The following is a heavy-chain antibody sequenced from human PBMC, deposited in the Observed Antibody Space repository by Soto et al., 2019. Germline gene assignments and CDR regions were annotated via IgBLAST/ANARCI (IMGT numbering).Heavy chain of an antibody. D-gene: IGHD6-13*01. Sequence: EVQLLESGGGLVQPGGSLRFSCAASGFTFSSYAMSWVRQAPGKGLEWVSQICSSGGHTHYADSVKGRFTISRDNSKNTLYLQMNSLRAEDTAVYYCARDLIVAAGRGTDYWGQGTLVTVSS. CDR3: ARDLIVAAGRGTDY. J-gene: IGHJ4*02. V-gene: IGHV3-23*01. CDR1: GFTFSSYA. CDR2: ICSSGGHT.